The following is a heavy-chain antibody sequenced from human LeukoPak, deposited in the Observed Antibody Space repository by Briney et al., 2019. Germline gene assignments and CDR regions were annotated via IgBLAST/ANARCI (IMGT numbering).Heavy chain of an antibody. CDR2: IYYSGST. J-gene: IGHJ6*03. CDR3: AREIRFLEWLSIGLRHYMDV. V-gene: IGHV4-39*07. Sequence: SETLSLTCTVSGGSISSSSYYWGWIRQPPGKGLEWIGSIYYSGSTYYNPSLKSRVTISVDTSKNQFSLKLSSVTAADTAVYYCAREIRFLEWLSIGLRHYMDVWGKGTTVTVSS. D-gene: IGHD3-3*01. CDR1: GGSISSSSYY.